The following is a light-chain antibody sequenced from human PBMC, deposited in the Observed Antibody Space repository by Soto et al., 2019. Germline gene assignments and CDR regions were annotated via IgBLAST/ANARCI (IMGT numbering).Light chain of an antibody. CDR2: EVS. CDR1: QSLIXSXXSXY. J-gene: IGKJ1*01. Sequence: DVVMTQSPLSLPVTLGQPAPISCTSSQSLIXSXXSXYLSWFQQRPCQSPRRLIYEVSDRDSGVPDRFSGSGSGTDFTLKISRVEAEDVGVYYCVQGTHWPWTFGQGTEVEIK. CDR3: VQGTHWPWT. V-gene: IGKV2-30*02.